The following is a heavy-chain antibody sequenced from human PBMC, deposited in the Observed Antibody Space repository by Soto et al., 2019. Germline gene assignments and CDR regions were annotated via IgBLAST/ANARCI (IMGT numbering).Heavy chain of an antibody. J-gene: IGHJ6*02. CDR1: GYTFISYG. D-gene: IGHD2-15*01. V-gene: IGHV1-18*01. CDR3: TGDKGFCSGGGCYSGFYGMDV. CDR2: ISAYNGNT. Sequence: QVQLVQSGAEVKKPGASVKVSCKASGYTFISYGISWVRQAPGQGLEWMGWISAYNGNTNYAQKLQGRVTMTTDTPTSTAYIELRSLRSGDTAVYYCTGDKGFCSGGGCYSGFYGMDVWGQGTTVTVSS.